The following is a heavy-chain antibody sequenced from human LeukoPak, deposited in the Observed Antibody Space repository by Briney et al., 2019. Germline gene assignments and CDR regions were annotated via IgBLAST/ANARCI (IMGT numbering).Heavy chain of an antibody. V-gene: IGHV1-8*01. J-gene: IGHJ4*02. Sequence: ASVKVSCKASGYTFTSYDINWVRQATGQGLEWMGWMNPNSGNTGYAQKFQDRVTITREPSATTAYMELNSLTSEDTAVYYCARVSDDSGWNFDYWGQGTLVTVSS. D-gene: IGHD6-19*01. CDR1: GYTFTSYD. CDR2: MNPNSGNT. CDR3: ARVSDDSGWNFDY.